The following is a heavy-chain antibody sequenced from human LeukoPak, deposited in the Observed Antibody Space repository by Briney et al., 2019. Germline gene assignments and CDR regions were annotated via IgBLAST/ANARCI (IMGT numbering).Heavy chain of an antibody. V-gene: IGHV3-7*03. CDR1: GFKFNNYW. CDR2: IKQDSSEE. D-gene: IGHD3-10*01. Sequence: GGSLRLSCVASGFKFNNYWMNWVRQAPGKGLEWVANIKQDSSEEHYVDSVRGRFTISRDNAKNSLYLQMNSLRAEDTALYYCARGCFGELLFDHWGQGTLVTVPS. CDR3: ARGCFGELLFDH. J-gene: IGHJ4*02.